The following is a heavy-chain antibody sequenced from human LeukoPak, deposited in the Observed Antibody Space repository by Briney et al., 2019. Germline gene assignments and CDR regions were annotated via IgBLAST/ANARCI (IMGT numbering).Heavy chain of an antibody. CDR2: IWYDGSNK. D-gene: IGHD6-13*01. V-gene: IGHV3-33*01. CDR3: AREEASSSWYAPHDAFDI. CDR1: GFTFSSYG. J-gene: IGHJ3*02. Sequence: PGGSLRLSCAASGFTFSSYGMHWVRQAPGKGLEWVAVIWYDGSNKYYADSVKGRFTISRDNAKNSLYLQMNSLRAEDTAVYYCAREEASSSWYAPHDAFDIWGQGTMVTVSS.